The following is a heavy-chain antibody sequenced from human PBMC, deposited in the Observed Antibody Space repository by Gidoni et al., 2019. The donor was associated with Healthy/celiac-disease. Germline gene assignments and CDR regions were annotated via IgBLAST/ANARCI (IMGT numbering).Heavy chain of an antibody. CDR2: SSWDGGST. CDR1: GFPFHDYT. Sequence: EVQLVESGGVVVQPGGSLRLSCAASGFPFHDYTMHWVRQAPGKGLEWGSLSSWDGGSTYYADSVKGRFTISRDNSKNSLYLQMNSLRTEDTALYYCAKGRSSGGSSTFFDYWGQGTLVTVSS. J-gene: IGHJ4*02. V-gene: IGHV3-43*01. CDR3: AKGRSSGGSSTFFDY. D-gene: IGHD2-15*01.